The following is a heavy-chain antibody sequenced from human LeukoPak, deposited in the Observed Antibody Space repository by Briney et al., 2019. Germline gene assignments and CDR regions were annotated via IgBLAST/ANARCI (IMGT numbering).Heavy chain of an antibody. V-gene: IGHV4-59*01. D-gene: IGHD6-6*01. CDR2: IYYSGST. J-gene: IGHJ2*01. CDR3: ARGSGIAARPYWYFDL. CDR1: GGSTSSYY. Sequence: SETLSLTCTVSGGSTSSYYWSWIRQPPGKGLEWIGYIYYSGSTNYNPSLKSRVTIPVDTSKNQFSLKLSSVTAADTAVYYCARGSGIAARPYWYFDLWGRGTLVTVSS.